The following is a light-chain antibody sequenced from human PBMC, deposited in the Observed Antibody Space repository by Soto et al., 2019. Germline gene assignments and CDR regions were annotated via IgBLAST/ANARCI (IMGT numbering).Light chain of an antibody. CDR3: QKYNNWPRT. J-gene: IGKJ2*01. Sequence: EIVMTQSPATLSVSPGERATVSCRASQSVSSNLAWYQQKPGHAPRLLIYGASTRATGIPARFSGSGSGTEFTSTIGSLQSEDFAVYYCQKYNNWPRTFGQGTKLEIK. V-gene: IGKV3-15*01. CDR1: QSVSSN. CDR2: GAS.